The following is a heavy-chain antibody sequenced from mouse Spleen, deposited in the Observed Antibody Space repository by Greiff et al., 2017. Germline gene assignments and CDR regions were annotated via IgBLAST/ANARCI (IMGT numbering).Heavy chain of an antibody. CDR1: GYTFTSYG. CDR3: AYGQYASDY. CDR2: IYPRSGNT. J-gene: IGHJ2*01. Sequence: QVQLKQSGAELARPGASVKLSCKASGYTFTSYGISWVKQRTGQGLEWIGEIYPRSGNTYYNEKFKGKATLTADKSSSTAYMELRSLTSEDSAVYFCAYGQYASDYWGQGTTLTVSS. D-gene: IGHD1-2*01. V-gene: IGHV1-81*01.